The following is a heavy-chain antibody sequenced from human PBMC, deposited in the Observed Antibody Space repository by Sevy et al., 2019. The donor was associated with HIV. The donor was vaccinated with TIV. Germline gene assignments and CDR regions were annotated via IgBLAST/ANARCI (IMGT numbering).Heavy chain of an antibody. CDR2: ISSSGSTI. CDR3: ARGGIAAADPTYYYYYGMDV. Sequence: RGSLRLSCAASGFTFSDYYMSWIRQAPGKGLEWVSYISSSGSTIYYADSVKGRFTISRDNAKNSLYLQMNSLRAEDTAVYYCARGGIAAADPTYYYYYGMDVWGQGTTVTVSS. CDR1: GFTFSDYY. D-gene: IGHD6-13*01. V-gene: IGHV3-11*01. J-gene: IGHJ6*02.